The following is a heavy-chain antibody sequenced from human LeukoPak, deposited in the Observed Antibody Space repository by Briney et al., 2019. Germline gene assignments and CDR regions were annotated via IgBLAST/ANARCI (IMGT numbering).Heavy chain of an antibody. CDR2: IIPIFGTA. J-gene: IGHJ4*02. CDR3: AREGSALRYFDWYGY. Sequence: SVKVSCKAFGYTFTSNYMHWVRQAPGQGLEWMGGIIPIFGTANYAQKFQGRVTITADESTSTAYMELSSLRSEDTAVYYCAREGSALRYFDWYGYWGQGTLVTVSS. D-gene: IGHD3-9*01. V-gene: IGHV1-69*13. CDR1: GYTFTSNY.